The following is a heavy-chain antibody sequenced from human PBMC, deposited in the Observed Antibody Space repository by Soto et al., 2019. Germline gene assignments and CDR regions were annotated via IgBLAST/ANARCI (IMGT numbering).Heavy chain of an antibody. CDR3: VRADDGGDRAYYGLDV. Sequence: QVQLQESDPGLVRPSQTLSLTCTVSGGSISVEHYHWTWIRQPPGKGLEWIGYIHYSGSVYYNPSLQSRLSMSVDTSKNLFSLTLASVTAADTAVYFCVRADDGGDRAYYGLDVWGQGTTVTVSS. D-gene: IGHD2-21*02. CDR2: IHYSGSV. J-gene: IGHJ6*02. V-gene: IGHV4-30-4*01. CDR1: GGSISVEHYH.